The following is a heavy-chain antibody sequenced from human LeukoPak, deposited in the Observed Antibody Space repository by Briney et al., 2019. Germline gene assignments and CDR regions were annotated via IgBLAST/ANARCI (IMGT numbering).Heavy chain of an antibody. V-gene: IGHV1-18*01. CDR2: ISSYNGNT. Sequence: ASVKVSCKASGYTFTSYGISWVRQAPGQGLEWMGWISSYNGNTNQGQKIQAGVTMTSDTYTSTAYLELRSPRADYTAVYYCAIVGGVEIAAKKTTVNDYWGQGTLVTVSS. D-gene: IGHD3-16*01. CDR3: AIVGGVEIAAKKTTVNDY. J-gene: IGHJ4*02. CDR1: GYTFTSYG.